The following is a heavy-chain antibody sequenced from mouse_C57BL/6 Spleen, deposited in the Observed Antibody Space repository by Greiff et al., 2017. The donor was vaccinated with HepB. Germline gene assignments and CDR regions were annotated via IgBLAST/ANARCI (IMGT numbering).Heavy chain of an antibody. CDR2: IYPRDGST. D-gene: IGHD1-1*01. V-gene: IGHV1-78*01. CDR1: GYTFTDHT. Sequence: VQLQQSDAELVKPGASVKISCKVSGYTFTDHTIHWMKQRPEQGLEWIGYIYPRDGSTKYNEKIKGKATLTADKSSSTAYMQLNSLTSEDSGVYFCAREITTVVAPYYFDYWGQGTTLTVSS. J-gene: IGHJ2*01. CDR3: AREITTVVAPYYFDY.